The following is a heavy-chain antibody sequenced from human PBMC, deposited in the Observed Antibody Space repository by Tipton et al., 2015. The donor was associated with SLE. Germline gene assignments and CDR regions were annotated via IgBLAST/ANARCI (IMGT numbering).Heavy chain of an antibody. CDR1: GASIRSQY. CDR2: ISYSGAT. J-gene: IGHJ4*02. V-gene: IGHV4-59*11. CDR3: ARRIGDRFDY. D-gene: IGHD3-16*01. Sequence: TLSLTCSVSGASIRSQYWDWIRQPPGKGLMLIGSISYSGATSYNPSLKSRVTISVDTSKNQFSLKLSSVTAADTAVYYCARRIGDRFDYWGQGTLVTVSS.